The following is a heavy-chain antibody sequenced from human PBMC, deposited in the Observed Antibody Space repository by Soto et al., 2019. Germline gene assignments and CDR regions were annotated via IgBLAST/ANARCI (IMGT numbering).Heavy chain of an antibody. V-gene: IGHV4-59*08. Sequence: QVQLQESGPGLVKPSETLSLTCTVSGGSISSWYWSWIRQPPGKELEWIGYIYYSGSTNYNHSHKSRVTISVDTSKNRFSLKLSSVTAADTAVYYCARRYGSAIDYWGQGTLVTVSS. CDR1: GGSISSWY. CDR3: ARRYGSAIDY. D-gene: IGHD1-26*01. J-gene: IGHJ4*02. CDR2: IYYSGST.